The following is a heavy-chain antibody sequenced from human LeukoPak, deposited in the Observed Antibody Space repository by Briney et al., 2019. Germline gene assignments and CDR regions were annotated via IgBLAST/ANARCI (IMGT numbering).Heavy chain of an antibody. V-gene: IGHV1-18*01. CDR2: ISAYNGNT. J-gene: IGHJ6*03. D-gene: IGHD1-26*01. CDR3: ARVVGATDYYYYYMDV. CDR1: GYTFTSYG. Sequence: ASVKVSCKASGYTFTSYGISWVRQAPGQGLEWMGWISAYNGNTNYAQKLQGRVTMTTDTSTSTAYMELRSLRSDDTAVYYCARVVGATDYYYYYMDVWGKGTTVTVSS.